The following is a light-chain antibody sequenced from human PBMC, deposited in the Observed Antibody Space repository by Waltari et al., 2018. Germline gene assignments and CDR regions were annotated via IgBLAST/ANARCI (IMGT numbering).Light chain of an antibody. J-gene: IGLJ1*01. CDR1: SSDVGGYNY. CDR3: SSYTSSSTKV. Sequence: QSALTQPASVSGSPGQSITISCTGTSSDVGGYNYVSWYQQHPGKAPKLMIYDVSKRPSGVSNRFSGSKSGDTASLAISGLQAEDEADYYGSSYTSSSTKVFGTGTKVTVL. CDR2: DVS. V-gene: IGLV2-14*01.